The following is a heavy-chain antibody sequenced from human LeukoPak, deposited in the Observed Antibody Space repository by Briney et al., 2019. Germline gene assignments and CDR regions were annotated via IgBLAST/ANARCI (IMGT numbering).Heavy chain of an antibody. D-gene: IGHD3-16*01. CDR3: AREACREMGVMWPRLGGHDCRYDY. V-gene: IGHV1-69*04. Sequence: VASVKVSCKASGDTFSICAINWVRQAPGQGPEWMGRITPFLGIANYPQKFQGRVTITADESTTAAYMELSSLRSEDTAVYYCAREACREMGVMWPRLGGHDCRYDYWGQGTLVTVSS. CDR1: GDTFSICA. CDR2: ITPFLGIA. J-gene: IGHJ4*02.